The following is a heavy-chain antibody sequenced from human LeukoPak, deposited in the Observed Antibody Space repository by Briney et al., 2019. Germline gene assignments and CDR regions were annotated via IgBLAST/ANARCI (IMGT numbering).Heavy chain of an antibody. CDR3: ARWAGVIES. CDR1: GFTFDDYS. CDR2: ISWDSGTI. J-gene: IGHJ4*02. D-gene: IGHD5-24*01. Sequence: QTGGSLRLSCAASGFTFDDYSMHWVRQSPGKGLEWVSGISWDSGTIGYADSVKGRFTISRDNAKNSLILQMNSLRAEDTAVYYCARWAGVIESWGQGTLVTVSS. V-gene: IGHV3-9*01.